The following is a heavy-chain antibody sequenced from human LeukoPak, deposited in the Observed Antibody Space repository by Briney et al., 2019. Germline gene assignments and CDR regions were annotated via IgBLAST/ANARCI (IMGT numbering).Heavy chain of an antibody. CDR3: ARDLGDVYYFDY. CDR1: GFTFSSYA. CDR2: ISYDGTNK. Sequence: GGSPRLSCAASGFTFSSYAMHWVRQAPGKGLEWVAVISYDGTNKFYADSVKGRFTISRDNSKNTLYLQMNSLGAEDTAVYYCARDLGDVYYFDYWGQGTLVTVSS. D-gene: IGHD2-21*02. J-gene: IGHJ4*02. V-gene: IGHV3-30-3*01.